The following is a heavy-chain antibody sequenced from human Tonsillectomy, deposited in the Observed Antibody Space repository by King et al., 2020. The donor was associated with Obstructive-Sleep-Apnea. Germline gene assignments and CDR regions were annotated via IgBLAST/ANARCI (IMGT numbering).Heavy chain of an antibody. CDR1: GFTFSSYW. CDR2: ISSDGSVS. Sequence: VQLVESGGGLVQPGGSLRLSCAASGFTFSSYWMHGVRQSPGKGLLWVSRISSDGSVSTYADFVKGRCTDSREDAKNTLYLQMNSLRADDTAVYYCVRAVAGFGDYWGQGTLVTVSS. CDR3: VRAVAGFGDY. J-gene: IGHJ4*02. D-gene: IGHD6-19*01. V-gene: IGHV3-74*01.